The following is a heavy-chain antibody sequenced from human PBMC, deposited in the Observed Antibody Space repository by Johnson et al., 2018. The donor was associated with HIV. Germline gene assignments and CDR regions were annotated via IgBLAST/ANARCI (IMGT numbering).Heavy chain of an antibody. D-gene: IGHD3-22*01. CDR3: ARDVKYYDTSGYHSDAFDI. CDR1: GFSFDSFW. Sequence: VQLVESGGGLVQPGGSLRLSCSASGFSFDSFWMTWVRQAPGKGLEWVANINQDGSETYYVDSVKGRFTISRDNAKNSLYLQMDSLIGEDTAVYYCARDVKYYDTSGYHSDAFDIWGQGTLVIVSS. V-gene: IGHV3-7*04. J-gene: IGHJ3*02. CDR2: INQDGSET.